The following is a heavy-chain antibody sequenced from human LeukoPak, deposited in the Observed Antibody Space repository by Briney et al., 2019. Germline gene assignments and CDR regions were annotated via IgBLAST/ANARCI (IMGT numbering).Heavy chain of an antibody. J-gene: IGHJ5*02. CDR3: ARATASGSGRAYDR. CDR1: GESMIRHY. CDR2: IHHSGGA. D-gene: IGHD3-10*01. V-gene: IGHV4-34*01. Sequence: SETLSLTCAVYGESMIRHYWTWIRQPPGKRLEWIGEIHHSGGANSNPSLKNRVTMSIDMSKNQFSLKLSSVTDADIAVYFCARATASGSGRAYDRWAQGNLVPVSS.